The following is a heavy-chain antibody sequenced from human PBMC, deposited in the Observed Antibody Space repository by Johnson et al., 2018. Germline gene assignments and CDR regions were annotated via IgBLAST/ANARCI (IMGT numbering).Heavy chain of an antibody. CDR3: TTDNFGMIGTGDAFDI. V-gene: IGHV3-15*01. D-gene: IGHD3-16*01. J-gene: IGHJ3*02. CDR1: GFTFSNAW. Sequence: EVQLVETGGGLVKPGGSLRLSCAASGFTFSNAWMSWVRQAPGKGREWVGRIKSNTDGATTDYAEPVKGRFTISREDSQTTLYLKMNNLETEDTAVYYCTTDNFGMIGTGDAFDIWGQGTMVTVSS. CDR2: IKSNTDGATT.